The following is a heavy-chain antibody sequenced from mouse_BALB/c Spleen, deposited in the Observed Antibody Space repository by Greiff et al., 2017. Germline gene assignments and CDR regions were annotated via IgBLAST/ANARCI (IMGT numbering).Heavy chain of an antibody. V-gene: IGHV1-54*03. CDR2: INPGSGGT. Sequence: QVQLKQSGAELVRPGTSVKVSCKASGYAFTNYLIEWVKQRPGQGLEWIGVINPGSGGTNYNEKFKGKATLTADKSSSTAYMQLSSLTSDDSAVYFCARDYYGSSYPYYYAMDYWGQGTSVTVSS. CDR3: ARDYYGSSYPYYYAMDY. J-gene: IGHJ4*01. D-gene: IGHD1-1*01. CDR1: GYAFTNYL.